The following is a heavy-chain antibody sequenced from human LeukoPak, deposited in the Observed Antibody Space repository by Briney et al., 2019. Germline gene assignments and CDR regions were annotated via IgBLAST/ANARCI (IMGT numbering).Heavy chain of an antibody. Sequence: TGGPLRLSCAVSGFPFSIYEMNWVRQAPGKGLEWGPNIASSGTTIYYADSVKGRFSISRDNAKSSLYLQMNSLRVEDTAVYYCALLAVASDFDYWGQGALVTVSS. J-gene: IGHJ4*02. CDR3: ALLAVASDFDY. CDR1: GFPFSIYE. D-gene: IGHD6-19*01. V-gene: IGHV3-48*03. CDR2: IASSGTTI.